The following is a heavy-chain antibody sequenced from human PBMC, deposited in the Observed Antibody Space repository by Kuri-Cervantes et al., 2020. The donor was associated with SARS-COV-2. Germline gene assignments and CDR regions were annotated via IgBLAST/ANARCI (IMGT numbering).Heavy chain of an antibody. J-gene: IGHJ4*02. Sequence: GGSLRLSCAASGFTFSSYSMNWVRQAPGKGLEWVSSISSSSYIYYADSVKGRFTISRDNAKNSLYLQMNSLRAEDTAVYYCARDPAAAGMGRITDYWGQGTLVTVSS. CDR1: GFTFSSYS. V-gene: IGHV3-21*01. CDR3: ARDPAAAGMGRITDY. D-gene: IGHD6-13*01. CDR2: ISSSSYI.